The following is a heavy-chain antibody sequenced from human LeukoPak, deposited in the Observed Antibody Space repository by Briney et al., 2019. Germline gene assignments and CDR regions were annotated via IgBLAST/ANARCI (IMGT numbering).Heavy chain of an antibody. V-gene: IGHV4-4*02. Sequence: SGTLSLTCAVSGGSISSSNWWSWVRQPPGKGLEWIGEIYHSGSTNYNPSLKSRVTISVDKSKNQFSLKLSSVTAADTAVYYCARVSYYYGSGFDYWGQGTLVTVSS. CDR1: GGSISSSNW. J-gene: IGHJ4*02. D-gene: IGHD3-10*01. CDR2: IYHSGST. CDR3: ARVSYYYGSGFDY.